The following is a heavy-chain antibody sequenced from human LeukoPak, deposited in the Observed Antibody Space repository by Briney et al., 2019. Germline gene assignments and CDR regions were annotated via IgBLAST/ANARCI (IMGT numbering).Heavy chain of an antibody. Sequence: XLRLXXXASXXXFNTYTXNWVRQAPGKGLEWVSYISGSSGIIDYADSVRGRFTIFRDNAKNSLYLQMNSLRAEDTAVYYCARGSTYYESSGQVPFDYWGQGTLVTVSS. V-gene: IGHV3-48*01. CDR2: ISGSSGII. CDR1: XXXFNTYT. D-gene: IGHD3-22*01. J-gene: IGHJ4*02. CDR3: ARGSTYYESSGQVPFDY.